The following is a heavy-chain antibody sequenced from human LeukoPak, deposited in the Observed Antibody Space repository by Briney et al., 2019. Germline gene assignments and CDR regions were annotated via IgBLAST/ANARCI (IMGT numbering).Heavy chain of an antibody. Sequence: SETLSLTCTVSGGSLSSYYWGWVRQPAGKGLEWIGYIYYSGSTNYNPSLKSGVTISVDTSKNQFSLKLSSVTAADTAVYYCAFAVAGTEPDSFYFDYWGQGTLVTVSS. CDR3: AFAVAGTEPDSFYFDY. D-gene: IGHD6-19*01. J-gene: IGHJ4*02. V-gene: IGHV4-59*01. CDR1: GGSLSSYY. CDR2: IYYSGST.